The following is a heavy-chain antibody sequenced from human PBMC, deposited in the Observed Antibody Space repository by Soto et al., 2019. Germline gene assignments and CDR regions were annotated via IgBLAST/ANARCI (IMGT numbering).Heavy chain of an antibody. CDR1: GYTFTSYG. D-gene: IGHD3-3*01. CDR2: ISAYNGNT. J-gene: IGHJ4*02. Sequence: GASVKVSFKASGYTFTSYGSSWVRQAPGQGLEWMGWISAYNGNTNYAQKLQGRVTMTTDTPTSTAYMELRSLRSDDTAVYYCARVQTYYDFWSGYYTAFYYDSSGYFFDYWGQGTLVTVSS. V-gene: IGHV1-18*01. CDR3: ARVQTYYDFWSGYYTAFYYDSSGYFFDY.